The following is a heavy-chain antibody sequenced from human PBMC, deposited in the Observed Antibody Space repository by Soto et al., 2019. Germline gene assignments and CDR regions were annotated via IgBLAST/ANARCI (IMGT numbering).Heavy chain of an antibody. Sequence: ASVKVSCKASGFTFTSSAVQWVRQARGQRLEWIGWIVVGSGNTNYAQKFQERVTITRDMSTSTAYMELSSLRSEDTAVYYCAASLGEGGYDANFYYSVMDVWGQGTTVTVSS. D-gene: IGHD5-12*01. CDR2: IVVGSGNT. V-gene: IGHV1-58*01. CDR1: GFTFTSSA. J-gene: IGHJ6*02. CDR3: AASLGEGGYDANFYYSVMDV.